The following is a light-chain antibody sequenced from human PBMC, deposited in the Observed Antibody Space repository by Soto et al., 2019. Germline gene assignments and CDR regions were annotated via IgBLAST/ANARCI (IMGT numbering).Light chain of an antibody. CDR3: QQYGSSPPYT. CDR2: GSS. V-gene: IGKV3-20*01. Sequence: EVVLTQSPGTLSLSPGERATLSCRASQSVTNKYLAWYQQKPGQAPRLLIFGSSDRATGIPDRFSGSGSGTDLTLTISRLEPEDFAVYDCQQYGSSPPYTFGQGPKLEI. J-gene: IGKJ2*01. CDR1: QSVTNKY.